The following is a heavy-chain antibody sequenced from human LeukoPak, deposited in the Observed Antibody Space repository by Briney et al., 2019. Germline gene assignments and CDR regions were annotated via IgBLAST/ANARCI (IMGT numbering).Heavy chain of an antibody. D-gene: IGHD4-17*01. J-gene: IGHJ4*02. Sequence: GGSLRLSCSASEFTFSSYAMHWVRQAPGKGLEYVSAISSNGGSTYYADSVKGRFTISRDNSKNTLYLQMSSLRAEDTAVYYCVKASVYGDYALGYWGQGTLVTVSS. CDR3: VKASVYGDYALGY. CDR2: ISSNGGST. V-gene: IGHV3-64D*06. CDR1: EFTFSSYA.